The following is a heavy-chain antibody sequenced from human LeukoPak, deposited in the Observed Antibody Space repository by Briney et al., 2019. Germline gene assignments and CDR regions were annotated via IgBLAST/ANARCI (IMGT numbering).Heavy chain of an antibody. V-gene: IGHV3-7*01. CDR3: ARCRCSSTSCFFDY. CDR1: GFTFSSYW. CDR2: IKQDGSEK. J-gene: IGHJ4*02. D-gene: IGHD2-2*01. Sequence: GGSLRLSCAASGFTFSSYWMSWVRQAPGKGLEWVANIKQDGSEKYYVDSVKGRFTISRDNAKNSLYLQMNSLRAEDTAVYYCARCRCSSTSCFFDYWGQGTLVTVSS.